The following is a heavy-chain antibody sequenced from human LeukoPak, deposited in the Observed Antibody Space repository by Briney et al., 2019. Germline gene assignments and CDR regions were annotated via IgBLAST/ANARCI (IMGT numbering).Heavy chain of an antibody. CDR3: ARVSSGFFDY. CDR2: IYYSGST. V-gene: IGHV4-59*12. Sequence: SETLSLTCTVSSGSIRTSYCSWIRQPPGKGLEWIGYIYYSGSTYYNPSLKSRVTISVDTSKNQFSLKLSSVTAADTAVYYCARVSSGFFDYWGQGTLVTVSS. D-gene: IGHD6-19*01. CDR1: SGSIRTSY. J-gene: IGHJ4*02.